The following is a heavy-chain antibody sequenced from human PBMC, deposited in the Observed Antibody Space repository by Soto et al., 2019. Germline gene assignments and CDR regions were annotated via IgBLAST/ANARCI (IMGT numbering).Heavy chain of an antibody. CDR2: IYYSGST. Sequence: SGGCRSIYKKSWIRQPPGKGLEWIGYIYYSGSTNYNPSLKSRVTISVYTSKNQFSLKLSSVSAADTAVYYCARFVDYWGQGTVVTVAS. V-gene: IGHV4-59*01. J-gene: IGHJ4*02. CDR3: ARFVDY. CDR1: GGCRSIYK.